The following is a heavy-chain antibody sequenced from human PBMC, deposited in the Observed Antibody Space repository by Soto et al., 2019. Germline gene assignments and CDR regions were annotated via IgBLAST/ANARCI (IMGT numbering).Heavy chain of an antibody. D-gene: IGHD2-2*01. CDR1: GFTFSSYG. V-gene: IGHV3-30*18. Sequence: QVQLVESGGGVVQPGRSLRLSCAASGFTFSSYGMHWVRQAPGKGLEWVAVISYDGSNKYYADSVKGRFTISRDNSKNTLYLQMNSLRAEDTAVYYCAKDPGYCSSTSCYGLDDYWGQGTLVTVSS. J-gene: IGHJ4*02. CDR2: ISYDGSNK. CDR3: AKDPGYCSSTSCYGLDDY.